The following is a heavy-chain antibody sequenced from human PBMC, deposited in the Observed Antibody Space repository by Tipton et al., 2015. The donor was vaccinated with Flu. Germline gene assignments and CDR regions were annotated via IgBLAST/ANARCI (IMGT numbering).Heavy chain of an antibody. CDR1: GGSISSGDYY. D-gene: IGHD3-9*01. Sequence: TLSLTCTVSGGSISSGDYYWSWIRQPPGKGLEWIGYIYYSGSTYYNPSLKSRVTISVDTSKNQFSLKLSSVTAADTAVYYCATALTPYDILTGSQNDYWGQGTLVTVSS. V-gene: IGHV4-30-4*01. CDR2: IYYSGST. J-gene: IGHJ4*02. CDR3: ATALTPYDILTGSQNDY.